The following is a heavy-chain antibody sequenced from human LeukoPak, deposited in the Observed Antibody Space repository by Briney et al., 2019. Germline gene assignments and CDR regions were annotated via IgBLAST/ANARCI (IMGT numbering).Heavy chain of an antibody. CDR2: ISGSGGST. V-gene: IGHV3-23*01. CDR3: AKDRPNYYGTNGHYYRRDGDC. D-gene: IGHD3-22*01. Sequence: GGSLRLSCAASGFTFSSYAMSWVRQAPGKGLEWVSAISGSGGSTYYADSVKGRFTISRDNSKNTLYLKMNSLRAEDTAVYYCAKDRPNYYGTNGHYYRRDGDCWGQGTLVTVSS. CDR1: GFTFSSYA. J-gene: IGHJ4*02.